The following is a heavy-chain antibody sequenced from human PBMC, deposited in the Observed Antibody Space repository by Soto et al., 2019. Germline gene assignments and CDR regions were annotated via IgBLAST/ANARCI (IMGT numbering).Heavy chain of an antibody. Sequence: GASVKVSCKASGGTFSSYTISWVRQAPGQGLEWMGRIIPILGIANYAQKFQGRVTITADKSTSTAYMELSSLRSEDTAVYYCARNRHYSSSWFDYWGQGTLVTVSS. V-gene: IGHV1-69*02. CDR1: GGTFSSYT. CDR2: IIPILGIA. J-gene: IGHJ4*02. D-gene: IGHD6-13*01. CDR3: ARNRHYSSSWFDY.